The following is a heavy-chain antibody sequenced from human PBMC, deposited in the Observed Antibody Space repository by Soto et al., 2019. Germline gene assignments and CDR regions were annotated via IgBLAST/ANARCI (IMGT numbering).Heavy chain of an antibody. Sequence: GGSLRLSCAASGFTFSSYWMHWVRQAPGKGLVWVSRINSDGSSTSYADSVKGRFTISRDNAKNTLYLQRNSRRAEDTAVYYCASRIGRYYDILTGPQGWFDPWGQGTRVTVS. J-gene: IGHJ5*02. V-gene: IGHV3-74*01. CDR3: ASRIGRYYDILTGPQGWFDP. CDR2: INSDGSST. CDR1: GFTFSSYW. D-gene: IGHD3-9*01.